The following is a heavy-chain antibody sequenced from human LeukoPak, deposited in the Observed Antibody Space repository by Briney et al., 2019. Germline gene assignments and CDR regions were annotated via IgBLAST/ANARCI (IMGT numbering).Heavy chain of an antibody. V-gene: IGHV5-51*01. CDR2: VFPGDSDT. CDR1: GYSFQDYW. Sequence: GESLKISCKGTGYSFQDYWIAWVRQMPGKGLECVGIVFPGDSDTRYSPSFQGQVTISVARSANTAFLHWSSLRAVDSGPYFCARPQAGAGDSFDVWGQGTLVAVSS. J-gene: IGHJ3*01. D-gene: IGHD2-21*02. CDR3: ARPQAGAGDSFDV.